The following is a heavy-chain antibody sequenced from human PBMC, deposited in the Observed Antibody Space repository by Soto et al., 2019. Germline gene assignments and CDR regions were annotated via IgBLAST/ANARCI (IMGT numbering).Heavy chain of an antibody. CDR3: ARDLNDFWSGYHYGMDV. CDR2: IYYSGST. V-gene: IGHV4-59*01. D-gene: IGHD3-3*01. J-gene: IGHJ6*02. CDR1: GGSISSYY. Sequence: QVQLQESGPGLVTPSETLSLTCTVSGGSISSYYWSWIRQPPGKGLEWIGYIYYSGSTNYNPSLKSRVTISVDTSKNQFSLKLSSVTAADTAVYYCARDLNDFWSGYHYGMDVWGQGTTVTVSS.